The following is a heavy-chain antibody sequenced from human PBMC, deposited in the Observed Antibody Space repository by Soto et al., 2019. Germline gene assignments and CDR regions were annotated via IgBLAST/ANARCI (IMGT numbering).Heavy chain of an antibody. Sequence: SVNVSCKASRGTFSSYAISWVRQAPGQGLEWMGGIIPIFGTANYAQKFQGRVTITADKSTSTAYMELSSLRSEDTAVEYCARSSTNYNWNYLAWFDPWGQGTLVTVSS. J-gene: IGHJ5*02. V-gene: IGHV1-69*06. CDR2: IIPIFGTA. CDR1: RGTFSSYA. CDR3: ARSSTNYNWNYLAWFDP. D-gene: IGHD1-7*01.